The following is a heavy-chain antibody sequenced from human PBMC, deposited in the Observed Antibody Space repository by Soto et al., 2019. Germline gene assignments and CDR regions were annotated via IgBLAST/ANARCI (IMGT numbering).Heavy chain of an antibody. D-gene: IGHD3-3*01. CDR2: IIPIFGTA. Sequence: GASVKVSCKASGGTFSSYAISWVRQAPGQGLEWMGGIIPIFGTANYAQKFQGRVTITADESTSTAYMELSSLRSEDTAVYYCARGFADFWGGYYYYYGMDVWGQGTTVTVSS. V-gene: IGHV1-69*13. CDR3: ARGFADFWGGYYYYYGMDV. J-gene: IGHJ6*02. CDR1: GGTFSSYA.